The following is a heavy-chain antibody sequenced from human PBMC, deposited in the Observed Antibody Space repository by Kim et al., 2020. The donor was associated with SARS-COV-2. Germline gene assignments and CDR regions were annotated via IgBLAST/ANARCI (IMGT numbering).Heavy chain of an antibody. CDR1: GYTFTNYA. V-gene: IGHV7-4-1*02. J-gene: IGHJ6*02. CDR3: ARDYTSHGYFYGMDV. CDR2: INTNTGNP. Sequence: ASVKVSCKASGYTFTNYAMNWVRQAPGQGLEWMGWINTNTGNPTYAQGFTGRFVFSLDTSVSTAYLQISSLKAEDTAVYYCARDYTSHGYFYGMDVWGQGTTVTVSS.